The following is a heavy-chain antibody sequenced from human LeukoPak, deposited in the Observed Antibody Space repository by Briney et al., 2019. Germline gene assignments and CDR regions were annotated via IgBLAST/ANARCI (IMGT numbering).Heavy chain of an antibody. D-gene: IGHD6-6*01. CDR3: ARARSNPRIAARPGDY. Sequence: SETLSLTCTVSGGSISSSSYYWGWIRQPPGKGLEWIGTIYYSGSTYYNPSLKSRVTISVYTSKTQFSLKLSSVTAADTAVYYCARARSNPRIAARPGDYWGQGTLVTVSS. CDR1: GGSISSSSYY. V-gene: IGHV4-39*01. CDR2: IYYSGST. J-gene: IGHJ4*02.